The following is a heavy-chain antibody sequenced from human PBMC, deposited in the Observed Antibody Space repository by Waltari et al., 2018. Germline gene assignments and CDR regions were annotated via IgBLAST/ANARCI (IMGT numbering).Heavy chain of an antibody. Sequence: QVLLVESGGGVVQPGRSLRLACAAPGSNFLSYGMHWVRQGPGKGPEWVAVISYEGSTKYYADSVKGRFTISRDNSMHTLDLQMNNLRHEDTGVYYCAKVARVAGYYYTGMDVWGQGTTVTVSS. V-gene: IGHV3-30*18. D-gene: IGHD6-19*01. CDR2: ISYEGSTK. CDR3: AKVARVAGYYYTGMDV. J-gene: IGHJ6*02. CDR1: GSNFLSYG.